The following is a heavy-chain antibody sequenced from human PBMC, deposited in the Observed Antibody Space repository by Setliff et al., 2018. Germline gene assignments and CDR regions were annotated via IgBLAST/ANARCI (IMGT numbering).Heavy chain of an antibody. Sequence: GGSLSLSCAASGFTFNTYAMSWVRQPPGKGREWVSSISDTALGIYYADSVRGRFTISRDNSKKTLYLQMNSLRAEDTAVYYCAKEPLGVTTVGSFDYWGQGTLVTVSS. J-gene: IGHJ4*02. CDR2: ISDTALGI. D-gene: IGHD4-17*01. CDR1: GFTFNTYA. CDR3: AKEPLGVTTVGSFDY. V-gene: IGHV3-23*01.